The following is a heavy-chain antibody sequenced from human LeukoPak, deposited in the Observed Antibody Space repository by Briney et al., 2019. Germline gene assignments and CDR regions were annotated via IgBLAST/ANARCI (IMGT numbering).Heavy chain of an antibody. Sequence: ASVKVSCKASGYTFTGYYIHWVRQAPGQGLEWMGWINPNGGGTNYAQSFQGRVTMTRDTSIGTAYMELSSLISDDTAIYYCARENNSGWYRKAAFDYWGQGTLVTVTS. CDR1: GYTFTGYY. V-gene: IGHV1-2*02. D-gene: IGHD6-19*01. J-gene: IGHJ4*02. CDR2: INPNGGGT. CDR3: ARENNSGWYRKAAFDY.